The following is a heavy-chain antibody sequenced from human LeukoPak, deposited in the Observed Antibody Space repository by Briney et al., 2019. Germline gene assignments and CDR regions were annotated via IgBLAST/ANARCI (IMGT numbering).Heavy chain of an antibody. CDR2: MNPTSGDT. J-gene: IGHJ6*03. D-gene: IGHD2-21*01. CDR3: ARVVMKAFYYYYMDV. V-gene: IGHV1-8*01. CDR1: GYTFSDYD. Sequence: ASMKVSCKASGYTFSDYDVNWERQAPGQGLEWMGWMNPTSGDTGYAQKFQGRVTMTRSMSRNTAYMELSRLRSEDTAVYFCARVVMKAFYYYYMDVWGKGTTIIISS.